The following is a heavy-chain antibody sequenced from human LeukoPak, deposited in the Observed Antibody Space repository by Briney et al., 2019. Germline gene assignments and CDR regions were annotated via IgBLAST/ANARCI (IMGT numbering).Heavy chain of an antibody. J-gene: IGHJ4*02. V-gene: IGHV3-7*01. CDR2: IKQDGSEK. CDR3: ANSKGGGNFDY. CDR1: GFTLSSYW. D-gene: IGHD3-16*01. Sequence: GGSLRLSCAASGFTLSSYWMSWVRQAPGKGLEWVANIKQDGSEKYYVDSVKGRFTISRDNAKNSLYLQMNSLRAEDTAVYYCANSKGGGNFDYWGQGTLVTVSS.